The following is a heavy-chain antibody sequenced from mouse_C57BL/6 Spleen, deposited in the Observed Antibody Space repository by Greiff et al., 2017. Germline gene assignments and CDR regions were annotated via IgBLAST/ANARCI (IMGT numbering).Heavy chain of an antibody. CDR1: GYSITSGYY. Sequence: EVKLQESGPGLVKPSQSLSLTCSVTGYSITSGYYWNWIRQFPGNKLEWMGYISYDGSNNYNPSLKNRISITRDTSKNQFFLKLNSVTTEDTATYYCARGDTWSFDYWGQGTTLTVSS. D-gene: IGHD1-1*02. J-gene: IGHJ2*01. CDR2: ISYDGSN. V-gene: IGHV3-6*01. CDR3: ARGDTWSFDY.